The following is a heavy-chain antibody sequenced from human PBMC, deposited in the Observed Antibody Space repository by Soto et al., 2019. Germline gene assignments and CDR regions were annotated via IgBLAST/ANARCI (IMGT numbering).Heavy chain of an antibody. V-gene: IGHV1-18*03. J-gene: IGHJ4*02. CDR2: ISPYNGHT. Sequence: QVQLVQSGAEVKKPGASVKVSCKASGYTFTDYGISWVRQAPGQGLEWMGWISPYNGHTKYVQKFQGRVTMTTDTSTNTAYMELRTLRSDDIAVYFCARSGSGDTFLVGYWGQGTLVTVSS. D-gene: IGHD1-26*01. CDR1: GYTFTDYG. CDR3: ARSGSGDTFLVGY.